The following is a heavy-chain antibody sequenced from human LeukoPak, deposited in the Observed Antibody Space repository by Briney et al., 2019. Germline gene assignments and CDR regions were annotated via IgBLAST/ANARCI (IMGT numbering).Heavy chain of an antibody. J-gene: IGHJ4*02. V-gene: IGHV4-59*01. CDR2: MFYRGST. Sequence: ASETLSLTCTVSGVSISSYYWNWVRQPPGKGLEWIGYMFYRGSTNYNPSLKSRVTISADTSKNQFSLNLSSVTAADTAVYYCARGSSGYAHWGQGTLVTVSS. CDR1: GVSISSYY. CDR3: ARGSSGYAH. D-gene: IGHD5-12*01.